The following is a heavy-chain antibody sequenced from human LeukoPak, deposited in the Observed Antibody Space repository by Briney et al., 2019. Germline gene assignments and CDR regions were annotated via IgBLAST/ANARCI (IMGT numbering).Heavy chain of an antibody. V-gene: IGHV1-2*02. CDR1: GYTFTSYY. Sequence: GASVKVSCKASGYTFTSYYMHWVRQAPGQGLEWMGWINPNSGGTNYAQKFQGRVTMTRDTSISTAYMELSRLRSDDTAVYYCARDRYCSSTSCYGWFDPWGQGTLVTVSS. CDR3: ARDRYCSSTSCYGWFDP. D-gene: IGHD2-2*01. J-gene: IGHJ5*02. CDR2: INPNSGGT.